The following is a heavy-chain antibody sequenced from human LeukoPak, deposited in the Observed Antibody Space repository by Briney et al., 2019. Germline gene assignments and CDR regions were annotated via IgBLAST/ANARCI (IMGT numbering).Heavy chain of an antibody. CDR1: GFTFNNYA. CDR3: AKDQGIQLWLKYFQH. Sequence: GGSLRLSCAASGFTFNNYAMTWVRQAPGKGLEWVSAISGSGGTTLFADSVKGRFTISRDNSKSTLYLQMNSLRAEDTAVYYCAKDQGIQLWLKYFQHWGQGTLVTVSS. V-gene: IGHV3-23*01. CDR2: ISGSGGTT. J-gene: IGHJ1*01. D-gene: IGHD5-18*01.